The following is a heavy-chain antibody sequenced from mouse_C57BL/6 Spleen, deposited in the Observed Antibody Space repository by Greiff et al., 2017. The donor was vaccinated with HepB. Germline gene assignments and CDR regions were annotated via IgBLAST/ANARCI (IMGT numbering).Heavy chain of an antibody. V-gene: IGHV1-20*01. D-gene: IGHD2-2*01. Sequence: EVQLQESGPELVKPGDSVKISCKASGYSFTGYFMNWVMQSHGKSLEWIGRINPYNGDTFYNQKFKGKATLTVDKSSSTAHMELRSLTSEDSAVYYCARYGVTRGYWYFDVWGTGTTVTVSS. CDR3: ARYGVTRGYWYFDV. CDR2: INPYNGDT. CDR1: GYSFTGYF. J-gene: IGHJ1*03.